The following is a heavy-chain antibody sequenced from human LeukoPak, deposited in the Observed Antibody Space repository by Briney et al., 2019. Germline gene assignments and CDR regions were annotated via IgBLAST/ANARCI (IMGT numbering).Heavy chain of an antibody. CDR1: GYTFTGYY. CDR2: INPNSGGA. Sequence: ASVKVSCKASGYTFTGYYMHWVRQAPGQGLEWMGWINPNSGGANYAQKLQGRVTMTTDTSTSTAYMELRSLRSDDTAVYYCARQDSWNSPFDYWGQGTLVTVSS. V-gene: IGHV1-2*02. J-gene: IGHJ4*02. D-gene: IGHD1-7*01. CDR3: ARQDSWNSPFDY.